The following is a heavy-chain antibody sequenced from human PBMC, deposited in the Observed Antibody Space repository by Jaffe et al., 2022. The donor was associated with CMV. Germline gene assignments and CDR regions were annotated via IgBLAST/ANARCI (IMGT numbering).Heavy chain of an antibody. Sequence: QVQLQESGPGLVKPSGTLSLTCAVSGGSISSSNWWSWVRQPPGKGLEWIGEIYHSGSTNYNPSLKSRVTISVDKSKNQFSLKLSSVTAADTAVYYCARLTYYYDSSGYGDLGGFDYWGQGTLVTVSS. D-gene: IGHD3-22*01. CDR3: ARLTYYYDSSGYGDLGGFDY. CDR1: GGSISSSNW. J-gene: IGHJ4*02. V-gene: IGHV4-4*02. CDR2: IYHSGST.